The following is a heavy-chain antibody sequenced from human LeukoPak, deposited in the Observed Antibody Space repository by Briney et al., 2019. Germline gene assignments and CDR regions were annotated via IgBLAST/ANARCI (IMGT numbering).Heavy chain of an antibody. V-gene: IGHV4-61*02. CDR2: IYTSGST. J-gene: IGHJ4*02. CDR1: GGSISSGSYY. CDR3: AREFDY. Sequence: SQTLSLTCTVSGGSISSGSYYWSWIRQPAGKGLEWIGRIYTSGSTNYNPSLKSRVTISVDTSKNQFSLKLSSVTAADTAVYYCAREFDYWGQGTLVTVSS.